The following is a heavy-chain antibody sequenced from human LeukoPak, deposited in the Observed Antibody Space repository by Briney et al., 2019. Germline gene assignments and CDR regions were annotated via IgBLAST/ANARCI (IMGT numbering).Heavy chain of an antibody. CDR3: ARDRPVASTESNWFDP. CDR1: GYTFTSYY. D-gene: IGHD6-19*01. Sequence: ASVKVSCKASGYTFTSYYMHWVRQAPGQGLEWMGIINPSGGSTSYAQKFQGRVTMTRDTSTSTVYMELSSLRSEDTAVYYCARDRPVASTESNWFDPWGQGTLVTVSS. V-gene: IGHV1-46*01. CDR2: INPSGGST. J-gene: IGHJ5*02.